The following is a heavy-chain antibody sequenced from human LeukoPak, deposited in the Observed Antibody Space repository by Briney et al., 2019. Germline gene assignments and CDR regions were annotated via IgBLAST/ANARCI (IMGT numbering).Heavy chain of an antibody. CDR1: GYTFPSYG. D-gene: IGHD5-18*01. Sequence: GASVKVSCKASGYTFPSYGISGVRQAPGQGLEWMGWISAYNGNTNYAQKLQGRVTMTTDTSTSTAYMELRSLRSDDTAVYYCARDGPHLYSYGLYYFDYWGQGTLVTVSS. V-gene: IGHV1-18*01. CDR3: ARDGPHLYSYGLYYFDY. CDR2: ISAYNGNT. J-gene: IGHJ4*02.